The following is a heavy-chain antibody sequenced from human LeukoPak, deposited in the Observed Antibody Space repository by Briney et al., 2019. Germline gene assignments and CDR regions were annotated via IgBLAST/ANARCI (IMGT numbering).Heavy chain of an antibody. CDR2: ISSSGSTI. CDR3: ARDLQLRHYYDTSGSYYFDY. V-gene: IGHV3-11*04. J-gene: IGHJ4*02. CDR1: GFIFSDYY. D-gene: IGHD3-22*01. Sequence: GGSLRLSCAASGFIFSDYYMSWIRQAPGKGLEWVSYISSSGSTIYYADSVKGRFTISRDNAKNSLYLHMNSLRAEDTAVYYCARDLQLRHYYDTSGSYYFDYWGQGTLVTVSS.